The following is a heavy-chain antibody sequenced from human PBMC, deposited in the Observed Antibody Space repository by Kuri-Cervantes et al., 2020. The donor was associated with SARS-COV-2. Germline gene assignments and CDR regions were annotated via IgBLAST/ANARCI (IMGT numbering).Heavy chain of an antibody. V-gene: IGHV4-4*02. CDR2: IYHSGST. CDR1: GGSISSSNW. Sequence: SETLSLTCAVSGGSISSSNWWSWVRQPPGKGLEWIGEIYHSGSTNYNPSLKSRVTISVDTSKNQFSLKLSSVTAADTAVYYCARASYSMDCFDYWGHGTLVTVSS. J-gene: IGHJ4*01. D-gene: IGHD2-21*01. CDR3: ARASYSMDCFDY.